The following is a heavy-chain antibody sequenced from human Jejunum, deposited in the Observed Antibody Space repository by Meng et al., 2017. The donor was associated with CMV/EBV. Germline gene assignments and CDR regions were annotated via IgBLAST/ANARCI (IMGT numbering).Heavy chain of an antibody. V-gene: IGHV4-59*01. Sequence: VSGGSIDNYYWSWIRQSPGEGLQWIGYIYYSGGTNYNPSLKSRVTISIDTSKNQFSLKLSSVTAADTAVYYCARVSVGASYYFDYWGPGTLVTISS. J-gene: IGHJ4*02. D-gene: IGHD1-26*01. CDR1: GGSIDNYY. CDR2: IYYSGGT. CDR3: ARVSVGASYYFDY.